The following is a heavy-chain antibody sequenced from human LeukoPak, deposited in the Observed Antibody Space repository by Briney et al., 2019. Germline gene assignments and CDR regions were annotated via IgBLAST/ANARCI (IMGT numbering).Heavy chain of an antibody. J-gene: IGHJ4*02. CDR2: INPNSGGT. D-gene: IGHD3-22*01. CDR3: ATDAYYYDSSGYSTSVHYFDY. V-gene: IGHV1-2*06. CDR1: GYTFSGNY. Sequence: GGSVKDSCKACGYTFSGNYMHWVRQAPGQGLEWMGRINPNSGGTNYAQKFQGRVTMTRDTSISTAYMELSRLRSDDTAVYYCATDAYYYDSSGYSTSVHYFDYWGQGTQVTVSS.